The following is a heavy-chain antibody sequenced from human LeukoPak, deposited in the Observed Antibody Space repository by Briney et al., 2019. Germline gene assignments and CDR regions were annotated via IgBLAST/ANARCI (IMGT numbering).Heavy chain of an antibody. CDR2: IYNSGST. CDR1: GGSISSYY. V-gene: IGHV4-59*08. D-gene: IGHD5-24*01. Sequence: PSETLSLTCSVSGGSISSYYWSWIRQPPGKGLEWIGYIYNSGSTNYNPSLKSQFTISVDTSKNQFSLKLSSVTAADTAVYYCARSRRDVYNRPWYFDLWGRGTLVTVSS. J-gene: IGHJ2*01. CDR3: ARSRRDVYNRPWYFDL.